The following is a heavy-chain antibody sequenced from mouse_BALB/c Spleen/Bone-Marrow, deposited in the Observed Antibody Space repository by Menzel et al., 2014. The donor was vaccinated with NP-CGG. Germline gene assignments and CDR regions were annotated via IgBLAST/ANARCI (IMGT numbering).Heavy chain of an antibody. CDR3: ARSLYYYGSMDY. J-gene: IGHJ4*01. CDR1: GYSITSDYA. D-gene: IGHD1-1*01. CDR2: ISYSGST. V-gene: IGHV3-2*02. Sequence: SGPGLVKPSQSLSLTCTVTGYSITSDYAWNWIRQFPGNKLEWMGYISYSGSTSYNPSLKSRISITRDTSKNQFFLQLNSVTTEDTATYYCARSLYYYGSMDYWGQGTSVTVSS.